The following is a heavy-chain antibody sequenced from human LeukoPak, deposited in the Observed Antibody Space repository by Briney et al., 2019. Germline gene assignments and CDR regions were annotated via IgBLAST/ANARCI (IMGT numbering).Heavy chain of an antibody. J-gene: IGHJ4*02. CDR1: GGSISSYY. D-gene: IGHD6-19*01. V-gene: IGHV4-59*12. CDR3: AKFGSGWYGGLDN. Sequence: SETLSLTCTVSGGSISSYYWSWIRQPPGKGLEWIGYIYYSGSTNYNPSLKSRVTISVDKSKNQFSLKLTSVTAADTAVYYCAKFGSGWYGGLDNWGQGILVTVSS. CDR2: IYYSGST.